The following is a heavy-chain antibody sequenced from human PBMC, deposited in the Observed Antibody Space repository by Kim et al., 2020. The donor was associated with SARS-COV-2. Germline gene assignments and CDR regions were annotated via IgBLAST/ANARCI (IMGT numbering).Heavy chain of an antibody. CDR3: AKGPGLAHPHFDY. V-gene: IGHV3-9*01. D-gene: IGHD3-3*02. J-gene: IGHJ4*02. CDR2: ISWNSGSI. CDR1: GFTFDDYA. Sequence: GGSLRLSCAASGFTFDDYAMHWVRQAPGKGLEWVSGISWNSGSIGYADSVKGRFTISRDNAKNSLYLQMNSLRAEDTALYYCAKGPGLAHPHFDYWGQGTLVTVSS.